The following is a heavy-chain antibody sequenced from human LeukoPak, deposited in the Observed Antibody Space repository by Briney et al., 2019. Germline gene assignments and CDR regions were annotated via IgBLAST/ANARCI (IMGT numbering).Heavy chain of an antibody. J-gene: IGHJ4*02. CDR1: GYTFTVYY. CDR3: ARDDCSGGSCYRT. D-gene: IGHD2-15*01. V-gene: IGHV1-2*02. Sequence: GASVKVSCKASGYTFTVYYIHWVRQAPGQGPEWMGWINPNSGGTKYAEKFQGRVTMTRDTSISTACMEVGRLTSDDTAVYYCARDDCSGGSCYRTWGQGTLVTVSS. CDR2: INPNSGGT.